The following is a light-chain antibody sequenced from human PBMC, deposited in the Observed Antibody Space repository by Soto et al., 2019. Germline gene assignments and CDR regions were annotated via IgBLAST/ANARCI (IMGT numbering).Light chain of an antibody. Sequence: IVLTQSPGTLSLSPGERATLPCRASQSVSSTYLAWYQQKPGRAPRLLIYGASSRATGIPDRFSGSGSGTDFTLTISRLEPEDFAVYYCQRYGSSPPYTFGQGTKLEIK. CDR2: GAS. CDR3: QRYGSSPPYT. J-gene: IGKJ2*01. CDR1: QSVSSTY. V-gene: IGKV3-20*01.